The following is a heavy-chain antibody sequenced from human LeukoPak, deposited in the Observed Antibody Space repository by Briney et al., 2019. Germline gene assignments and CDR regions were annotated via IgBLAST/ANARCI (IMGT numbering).Heavy chain of an antibody. Sequence: PSETLSLTCAVSGGSISSSNWWSWVRQPPGKGLEWIGEIYHSGSTNYNPSLKSRVTVSVDTSKNQFSLKLSSVTAADTAVYYCARGSITMAPADYWGQGTLVTVSS. D-gene: IGHD3-10*01. CDR3: ARGSITMAPADY. J-gene: IGHJ4*02. V-gene: IGHV4-4*02. CDR2: IYHSGST. CDR1: GGSISSSNW.